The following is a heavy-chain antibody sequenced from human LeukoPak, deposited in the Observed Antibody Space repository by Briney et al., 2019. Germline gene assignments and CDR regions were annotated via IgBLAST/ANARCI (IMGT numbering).Heavy chain of an antibody. J-gene: IGHJ3*02. D-gene: IGHD2-2*01. V-gene: IGHV3-9*01. CDR3: ARPAAMGAFDI. CDR1: GFTFDDYA. CDR2: ISWNSGSI. Sequence: GGSLRLSCAASGFTFDDYAMHWVRQAPGKGLEWVSGISWNSGSIGYADSVKGRFTISRDNAKNSLYLQMNSLRAEDTAVYYCARPAAMGAFDIWGQGTMVIVSS.